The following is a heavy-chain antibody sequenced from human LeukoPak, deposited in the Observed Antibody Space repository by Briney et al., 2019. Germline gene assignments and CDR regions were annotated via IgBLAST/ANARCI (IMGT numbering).Heavy chain of an antibody. CDR2: IYYSGSS. D-gene: IGHD3-22*01. J-gene: IGHJ5*02. Sequence: SSETLSLTCTVSGGSISSHYWSWIRQPPGKGLEWVGYIYYSGSSKYNPSPKSRVTISVETSTNQFSLKLSSVTAADTAVYYCARLYDSSGYTNWLDPWGQGTLVTVSS. CDR3: ARLYDSSGYTNWLDP. V-gene: IGHV4-59*11. CDR1: GGSISSHY.